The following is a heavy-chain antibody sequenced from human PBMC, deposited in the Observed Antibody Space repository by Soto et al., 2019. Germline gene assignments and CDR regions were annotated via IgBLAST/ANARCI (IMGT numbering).Heavy chain of an antibody. V-gene: IGHV3-23*01. CDR2: ISGSGGNT. Sequence: GGSLRLSCAASGFSFMNYALSWVRQAPGKGLEWVSIISGSGGNTYYADSVKGRFTISRDNSKNTLYLQMNSLRAEDTAVYYCAKPEGSLSWGNGPAFWGQGTLVTVSS. CDR3: AKPEGSLSWGNGPAF. J-gene: IGHJ4*02. CDR1: GFSFMNYA. D-gene: IGHD3-16*01.